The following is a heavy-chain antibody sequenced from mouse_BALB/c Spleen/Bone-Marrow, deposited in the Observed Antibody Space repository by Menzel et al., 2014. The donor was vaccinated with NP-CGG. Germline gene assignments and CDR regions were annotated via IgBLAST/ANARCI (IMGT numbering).Heavy chain of an antibody. Sequence: EVKLMESGGGLVQPGGSLKLSCAASGITFSNYGMSWIRQTPDKRLELVATINGNGGSSYYPDSVKGRFTISRDNAKNTLYLQMSSLKSEDTAMYYCARVAYYNVYFDYWGQGTTLTVSP. J-gene: IGHJ2*01. CDR3: ARVAYYNVYFDY. CDR1: GITFSNYG. V-gene: IGHV5-6-3*01. D-gene: IGHD2-12*01. CDR2: INGNGGSS.